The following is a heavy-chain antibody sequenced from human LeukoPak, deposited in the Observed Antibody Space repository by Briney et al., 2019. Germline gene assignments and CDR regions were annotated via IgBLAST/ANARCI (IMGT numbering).Heavy chain of an antibody. CDR2: INPNSGGT. V-gene: IGHV1-2*06. CDR1: VYTFTGYY. J-gene: IGHJ5*02. D-gene: IGHD3-10*01. Sequence: ASVNVSCKASVYTFTGYYMHWVRQAPGQGLEWMGRINPNSGGTNYAQKFQGRVTMTKDTSISTGYMELSRLRSDDTAVYYCARAPLGYNWFDPWGQGTLVTVSS. CDR3: ARAPLGYNWFDP.